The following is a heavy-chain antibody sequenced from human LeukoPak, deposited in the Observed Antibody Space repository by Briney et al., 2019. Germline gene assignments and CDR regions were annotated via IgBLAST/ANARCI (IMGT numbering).Heavy chain of an antibody. CDR3: ARRVGATIVFDY. CDR1: GFTFSSYA. J-gene: IGHJ4*02. Sequence: GGSLRLSCVASGFTFSSYAMTWVRQAPGKGLEWVSIISGSGGSTYYADSVKGRFTISRDNSKNTLYLQMNSLRAEDTAVYYCARRVGATIVFDYWGQGTLVTVSS. D-gene: IGHD2-15*01. V-gene: IGHV3-23*01. CDR2: ISGSGGST.